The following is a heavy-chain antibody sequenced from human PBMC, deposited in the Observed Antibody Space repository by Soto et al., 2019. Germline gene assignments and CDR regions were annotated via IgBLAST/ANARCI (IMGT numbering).Heavy chain of an antibody. D-gene: IGHD3-22*01. CDR3: NSDTHSPMILVRFDF. CDR1: GFTFSKSW. J-gene: IGHJ4*01. CDR2: IKSKADGGTT. V-gene: IGHV3-15*07. Sequence: GVSLRLSCAASGFTFSKSWINWFRQAPVQGLEWVGRIKSKADGGTTDCAAPVKGRIAISRDDSKNIVYLQMKSMKLEDTAVFYCNSDTHSPMILVRFDFWGHGSLVTDSS.